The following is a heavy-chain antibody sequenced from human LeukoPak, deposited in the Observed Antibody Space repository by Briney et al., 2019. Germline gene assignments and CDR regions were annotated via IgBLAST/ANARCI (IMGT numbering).Heavy chain of an antibody. J-gene: IGHJ2*01. V-gene: IGHV3-48*03. CDR3: ARVLSIAARRWYFDL. CDR1: GFTFSSFE. D-gene: IGHD6-6*01. CDR2: ISSSGTTI. Sequence: PGGSLRLSCVASGFTFSSFEVTWVRQGPGKGLEWVSHISSSGTTIYYADSVKGRFTISRDNAKNSLYLQMNSLRAEDTAVYYCARVLSIAARRWYFDLWGRGTLVTVSS.